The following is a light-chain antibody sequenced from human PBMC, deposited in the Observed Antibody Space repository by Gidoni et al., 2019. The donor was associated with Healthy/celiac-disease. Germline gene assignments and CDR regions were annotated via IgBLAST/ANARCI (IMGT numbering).Light chain of an antibody. CDR1: SPNIGAGYD. CDR3: QSYDSSLSGKVV. J-gene: IGLJ2*01. CDR2: GNS. V-gene: IGLV1-40*01. Sequence: QSVLTHPPSVSVAPSQMVTLSCTGSSPNIGAGYDVHWYPQLPGTAPKLLIYGNSNRPSGGPDRFSGAKSGTSASMAITGLQAEDEDDYYGQSYDSSLSGKVVFGGGTKLTVL.